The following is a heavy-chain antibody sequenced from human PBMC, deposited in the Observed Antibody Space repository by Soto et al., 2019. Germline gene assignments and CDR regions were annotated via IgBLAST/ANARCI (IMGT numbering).Heavy chain of an antibody. J-gene: IGHJ6*02. V-gene: IGHV4-30-4*02. CDR2: IFSSGTT. CDR1: GDSIGRGNKY. D-gene: IGHD3-16*01. Sequence: TSETRSLTWTVSGDSIGRGNKYGIWFRQAPGKVLEWIGYIFSSGTTYYNPSLKSRLTMSLDTSQNQFSLKLNSVTAADTAVYFCARVPSPFDFYYAMDVWGQGTTVTVSS. CDR3: ARVPSPFDFYYAMDV.